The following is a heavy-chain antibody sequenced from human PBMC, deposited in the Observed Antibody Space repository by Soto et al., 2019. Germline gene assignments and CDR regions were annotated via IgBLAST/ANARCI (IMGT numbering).Heavy chain of an antibody. J-gene: IGHJ4*02. D-gene: IGHD3-10*01. Sequence: PSETLSLTCTVSGGSISSGDYYWSWIRQPPGKGLEWIGYIYYSGSTYYNPSLKSRVTISVDTSKNQFSLKLSSVTAADTAVYYCARERVYYGSGSYSRGIDYWGQGTLVTVSS. CDR1: GGSISSGDYY. V-gene: IGHV4-30-4*01. CDR3: ARERVYYGSGSYSRGIDY. CDR2: IYYSGST.